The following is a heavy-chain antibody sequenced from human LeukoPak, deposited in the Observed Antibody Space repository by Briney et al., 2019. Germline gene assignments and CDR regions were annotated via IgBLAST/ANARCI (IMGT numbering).Heavy chain of an antibody. Sequence: PGGSLRLSCAASGFSFGDHWMAWVRQAPGKGLEWVSFISSSSSTIYYADSVEGRFTISRDNAKNSLYLQMNSLRAEDTAVYYCARDRGGSYSAIDYWGQGTLVTVSS. CDR2: ISSSSSTI. D-gene: IGHD1-26*01. J-gene: IGHJ4*02. CDR1: GFSFGDHW. CDR3: ARDRGGSYSAIDY. V-gene: IGHV3-48*04.